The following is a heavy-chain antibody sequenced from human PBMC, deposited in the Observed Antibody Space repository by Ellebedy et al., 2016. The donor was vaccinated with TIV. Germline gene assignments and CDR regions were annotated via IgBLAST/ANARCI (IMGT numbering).Heavy chain of an antibody. D-gene: IGHD3-10*01. J-gene: IGHJ4*02. Sequence: AASVKVSCKTSGYRFSAYPMHWVRQAPGHSLEWMGLIDPDNGKIKFSERLQGRVFFTTDNSARTGYMELTNLTSDDTGLYFCARGNWNYADYWGQGTLVTVSS. CDR3: ARGNWNYADY. CDR2: IDPDNGKI. CDR1: GYRFSAYP. V-gene: IGHV1-3*01.